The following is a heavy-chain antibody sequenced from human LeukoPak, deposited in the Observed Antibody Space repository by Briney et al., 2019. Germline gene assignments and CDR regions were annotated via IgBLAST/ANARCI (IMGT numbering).Heavy chain of an antibody. CDR2: IYYSGST. CDR3: AREGGYDSSGYTGD. CDR1: GGSISSYY. Sequence: PSETLSLTCTVSGGSISSYYWSWIRQHPGKGLEWIGYIYYSGSTYYNPSLKSRVTISVDTSKNQFSLKLSSVTAADTAVYYCAREGGYDSSGYTGDWGQGTLVTVSS. V-gene: IGHV4-59*06. J-gene: IGHJ4*02. D-gene: IGHD3-22*01.